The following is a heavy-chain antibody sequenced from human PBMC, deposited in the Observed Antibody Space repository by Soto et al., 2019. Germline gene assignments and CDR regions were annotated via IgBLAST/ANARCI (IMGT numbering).Heavy chain of an antibody. J-gene: IGHJ6*02. Sequence: SQILSLTCAISGGSVSSNSAAWNWIRQSPSRGLEWLGRTYYRSKWYNDYAVSVKSRITINPDTYKNQFSLQLNSVTPEDTAVYYWARGRLYSSSWYGYYYYYGMDVWGQGTTVTVSS. V-gene: IGHV6-1*01. D-gene: IGHD6-13*01. CDR2: TYYRSKWYN. CDR1: GGSVSSNSAA. CDR3: ARGRLYSSSWYGYYYYYGMDV.